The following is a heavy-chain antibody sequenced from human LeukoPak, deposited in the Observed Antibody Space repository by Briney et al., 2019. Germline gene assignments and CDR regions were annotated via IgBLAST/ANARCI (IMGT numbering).Heavy chain of an antibody. Sequence: VASVKVSCKASGYTFTSFGISWVRQAPGQGLEWMGWVSTYNGNTKYAQKLQGRVTMTTDTSTSTAYMELRSLRSDDTAVYYCARVADWNYFGAFDIWGQGTMVTVSS. CDR2: VSTYNGNT. CDR3: ARVADWNYFGAFDI. CDR1: GYTFTSFG. J-gene: IGHJ3*02. V-gene: IGHV1-18*01. D-gene: IGHD1-7*01.